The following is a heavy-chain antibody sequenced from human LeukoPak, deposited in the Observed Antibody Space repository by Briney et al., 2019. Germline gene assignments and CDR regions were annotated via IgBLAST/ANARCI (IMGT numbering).Heavy chain of an antibody. CDR2: ISGSASGGRT. Sequence: GGSLRLSCAASGFTFSRFAMSWVRQAPGKGLEWVSGISGSASGGRTYYADYVKGRFAISRDNSRSTVILQMNSLRAEDTAVYYCAKDPNGDFLGAFDMWGQGAMVTVSS. D-gene: IGHD4-17*01. CDR3: AKDPNGDFLGAFDM. CDR1: GFTFSRFA. V-gene: IGHV3-23*01. J-gene: IGHJ3*02.